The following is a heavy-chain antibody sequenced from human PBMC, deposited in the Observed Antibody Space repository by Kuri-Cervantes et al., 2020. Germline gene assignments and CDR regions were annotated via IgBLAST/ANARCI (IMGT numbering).Heavy chain of an antibody. CDR2: INPSGGST. CDR1: GYTFTSYY. D-gene: IGHD3-22*01. V-gene: IGHV1-46*01. CDR3: ARSDYYDSSGLLFDY. Sequence: ASVKVSCKASGYTFTSYYMHWVRQAPGQGLEWMGIINPSGGSTSYAQKFQGRVTMTRDTSTSTVYMELSSLRSDDTAVYYCARSDYYDSSGLLFDYWGQGTLVTVSS. J-gene: IGHJ4*02.